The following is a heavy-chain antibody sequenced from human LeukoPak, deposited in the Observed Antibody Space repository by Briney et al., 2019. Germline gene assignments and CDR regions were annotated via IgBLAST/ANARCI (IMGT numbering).Heavy chain of an antibody. Sequence: SETLSLTCTVSGGSISSSSHYWGWIRQPPGKGLEWIGSIYYSGSTYYNPSLKSRVTISVDTSKNQFSLKLSSVTAADTAVYYCARRSTMVRGVIRGGWFDPWGQGTLVTVSS. D-gene: IGHD3-10*01. V-gene: IGHV4-39*01. CDR1: GGSISSSSHY. CDR3: ARRSTMVRGVIRGGWFDP. J-gene: IGHJ5*02. CDR2: IYYSGST.